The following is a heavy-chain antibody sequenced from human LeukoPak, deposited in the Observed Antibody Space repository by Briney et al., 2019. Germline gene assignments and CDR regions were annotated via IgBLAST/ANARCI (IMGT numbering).Heavy chain of an antibody. CDR1: GYTFTRFY. V-gene: IGHV1-46*01. Sequence: ASVKVSCKASGYTFTRFYIHWVRQAPGQGLEWMGIINPSGGSTSYAQKFQGRVTMTRDTSTSTVYMELSSLRSEDTAVYYCAREGLRSIAARRGTRDYMDVWGKGTTVIVSS. J-gene: IGHJ6*03. CDR2: INPSGGST. CDR3: AREGLRSIAARRGTRDYMDV. D-gene: IGHD6-6*01.